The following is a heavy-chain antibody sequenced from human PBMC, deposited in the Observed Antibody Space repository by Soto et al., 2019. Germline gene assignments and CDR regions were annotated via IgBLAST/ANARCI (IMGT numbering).Heavy chain of an antibody. Sequence: EVQLLESGGGLVQPGGSLRLSCAASGFTFSSYAMSWVRQAPGKGLGWVSAISGSGGSTYYADSVKGRFTISRDNSKNTLYLQMNSLRAEDTAVYYCAKDGGYSSSWYVEGFYYFDYWGQGTLVTVSS. J-gene: IGHJ4*02. D-gene: IGHD6-13*01. CDR1: GFTFSSYA. V-gene: IGHV3-23*01. CDR2: ISGSGGST. CDR3: AKDGGYSSSWYVEGFYYFDY.